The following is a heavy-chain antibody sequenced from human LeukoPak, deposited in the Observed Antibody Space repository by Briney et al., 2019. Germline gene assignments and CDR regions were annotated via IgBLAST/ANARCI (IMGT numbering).Heavy chain of an antibody. D-gene: IGHD2-2*01. CDR3: ARSPPVVVLSGGYYYYYYMDV. Sequence: GGSLRLSCAASGFTFSDYYMSWIRQAPGKGLEWVSYISSSGSTIYYADSVKGRFTISRDNAKNSLYLQMSSLRAEDTAVYYCARSPPVVVLSGGYYYYYYMDVWGKGTTVTVSS. CDR1: GFTFSDYY. J-gene: IGHJ6*03. CDR2: ISSSGSTI. V-gene: IGHV3-11*04.